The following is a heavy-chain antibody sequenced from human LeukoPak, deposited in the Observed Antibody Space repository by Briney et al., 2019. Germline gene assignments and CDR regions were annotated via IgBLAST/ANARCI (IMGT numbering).Heavy chain of an antibody. J-gene: IGHJ3*02. CDR2: ISDSGGST. CDR3: AKSILRSGTYDAFDI. V-gene: IGHV3-23*01. CDR1: GFTFSSYA. D-gene: IGHD3-3*01. Sequence: VGSLRLSCAASGFTFSSYAMSWVRQAPGKGLEWVSGISDSGGSTYYADSLKGRFTISRDNSKNTLHLQMNYLRAEDTALYFRAKSILRSGTYDAFDIWGLETRDTVSS.